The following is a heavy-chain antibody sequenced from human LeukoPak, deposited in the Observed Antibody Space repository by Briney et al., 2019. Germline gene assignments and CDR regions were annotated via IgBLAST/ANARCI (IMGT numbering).Heavy chain of an antibody. V-gene: IGHV4-31*03. Sequence: SQTLSLTCTVSGGSISSGGYYWSWIRQHPGKGLEWIGYIYYSGSTYYNPSLKSRVTISVDTSKNQFSLKLSSVTAADTAVYYCARSKVITPPYFDYWGQGTLVTVSS. CDR1: GGSISSGGYY. CDR2: IYYSGST. J-gene: IGHJ4*02. D-gene: IGHD4-11*01. CDR3: ARSKVITPPYFDY.